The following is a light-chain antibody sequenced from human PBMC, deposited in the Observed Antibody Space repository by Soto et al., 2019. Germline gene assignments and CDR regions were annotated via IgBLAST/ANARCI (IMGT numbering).Light chain of an antibody. CDR2: DVG. CDR3: CSYTSSTIYV. CDR1: SSDVGGYNY. J-gene: IGLJ1*01. Sequence: QSALTQPASVSGSPGQSITLSCTGTSSDVGGYNYVSWYQQHPGKAPKLMIYDVGNRPSGVSNRFSGSKSGNTASLTISGLQAEDEADYYCCSYTSSTIYVFGTGTKLTVL. V-gene: IGLV2-14*03.